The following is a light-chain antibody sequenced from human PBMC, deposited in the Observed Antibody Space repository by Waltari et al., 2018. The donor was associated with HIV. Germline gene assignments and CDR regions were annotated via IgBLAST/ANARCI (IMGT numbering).Light chain of an antibody. CDR1: ISDAVGYHY. J-gene: IGLJ3*02. CDR2: EAT. V-gene: IGLV2-8*01. Sequence: QSALTQPPSASGSPGQPVTTPCSGTISDAVGYHYASGYQQYPGKAPKLMIYEATKRPSGVPDRFSGSKSDNTASLTVSGLQAEDEADYYCSAYAGSNNWVFGGGTKLTVL. CDR3: SAYAGSNNWV.